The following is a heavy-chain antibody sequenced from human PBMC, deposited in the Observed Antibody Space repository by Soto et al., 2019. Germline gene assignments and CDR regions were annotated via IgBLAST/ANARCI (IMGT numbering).Heavy chain of an antibody. J-gene: IGHJ6*02. V-gene: IGHV2-70*01. Sequence: SGPTLVNPTQTLTLTCTFPGFSLSTSGMCVSWIRQPPGKALEWLALIDWDDDKYYSTSLKTRLTISKDTSKNQVVLTMTNMDPVDTATYYCARTSRDYDFWSGYPANYGMDVWGQGTTVTVSS. CDR2: IDWDDDK. D-gene: IGHD3-3*01. CDR3: ARTSRDYDFWSGYPANYGMDV. CDR1: GFSLSTSGMC.